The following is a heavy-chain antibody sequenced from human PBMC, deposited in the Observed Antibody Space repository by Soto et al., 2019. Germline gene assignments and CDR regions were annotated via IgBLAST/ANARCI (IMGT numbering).Heavy chain of an antibody. CDR3: ARDHSKTSSSSGYTYYFDY. Sequence: GGSLRLSCAASGFTFSSYGMHWVRQAPGKGLEWVAVIWYDGSNKYYADSVKGRFTISRDNSKNTLYLQMNSLRAEDTAVYYCARDHSKTSSSSGYTYYFDYWGQGTLVTVSS. CDR2: IWYDGSNK. V-gene: IGHV3-33*01. J-gene: IGHJ4*02. CDR1: GFTFSSYG. D-gene: IGHD3-22*01.